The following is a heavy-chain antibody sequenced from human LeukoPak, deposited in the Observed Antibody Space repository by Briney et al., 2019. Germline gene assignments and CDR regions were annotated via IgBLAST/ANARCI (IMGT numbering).Heavy chain of an antibody. V-gene: IGHV3-30*18. D-gene: IGHD6-13*01. J-gene: IGHJ4*02. CDR1: GFNFRTYG. CDR3: AKVSEGRGSRIAAAGNFDY. CDR2: ISFDGSNR. Sequence: GGSLRLSCAVSGFNFRTYGMHWVRQAPGKGLEWVAVISFDGSNRYYADSVKGRFTISRDNSKNTLYLQMNSLRAEDTAVYYCAKVSEGRGSRIAAAGNFDYWGQGTLVTVSS.